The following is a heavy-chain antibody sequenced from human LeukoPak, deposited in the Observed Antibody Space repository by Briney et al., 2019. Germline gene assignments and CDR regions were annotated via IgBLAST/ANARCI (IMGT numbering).Heavy chain of an antibody. Sequence: SETLSLTCTVSGGSISSSSYYWGWIRPPPGKGLEWIGSIYYSGSTYYNPSLKSRVTISVDTSKNQFSLKLSSVTAADTAVYYCARQPAPVAGTFDYWGQGTLVTVSS. CDR1: GGSISSSSYY. V-gene: IGHV4-39*01. CDR2: IYYSGST. D-gene: IGHD6-19*01. J-gene: IGHJ4*02. CDR3: ARQPAPVAGTFDY.